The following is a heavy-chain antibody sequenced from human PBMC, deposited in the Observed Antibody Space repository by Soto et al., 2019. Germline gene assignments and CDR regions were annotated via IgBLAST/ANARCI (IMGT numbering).Heavy chain of an antibody. D-gene: IGHD3-16*01. Sequence: QVQPQQWGAGVLKPSETLSLTCAIYGASFSPYHWSWIRQSPGKGLEWIGEVNLSGNTYYNPSFKTRVTMSVDASKNQFSLKMGSLTASDTAIYYCARIPTFYNYVWANSTSWGQGALVTVSS. CDR1: GASFSPYH. CDR2: VNLSGNT. V-gene: IGHV4-34*01. J-gene: IGHJ5*02. CDR3: ARIPTFYNYVWANSTS.